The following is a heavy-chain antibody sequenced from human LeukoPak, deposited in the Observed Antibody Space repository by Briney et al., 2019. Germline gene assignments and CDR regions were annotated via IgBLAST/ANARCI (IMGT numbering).Heavy chain of an antibody. J-gene: IGHJ4*02. D-gene: IGHD3-22*01. CDR3: ARDAPHPHLLHERITMIVVPDY. CDR1: GFTFSSYG. V-gene: IGHV3-33*01. CDR2: IWYDGSNK. Sequence: PGRSLRLSCAASGFTFSSYGMHWVRQAPGKGLEWVAVIWYDGSNKYYADSVKGRFTISRDNSKNTLYLQMNSLRAEDTAVYYCARDAPHPHLLHERITMIVVPDYWGQGTLVTVSS.